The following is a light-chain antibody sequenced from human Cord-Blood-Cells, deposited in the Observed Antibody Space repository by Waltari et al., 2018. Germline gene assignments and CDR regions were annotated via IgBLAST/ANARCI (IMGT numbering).Light chain of an antibody. CDR1: QSISSY. Sequence: DIQMTQSPSSLSASVGDRVTITCRASQSISSYLNWYQQKPGKAPKLLIYAASSLQSGVPSRFSCSGSGTDFTLNISSLQPEDFGTYYCQQSYSTPWTFGQGTKVEIK. V-gene: IGKV1-39*01. CDR2: AAS. J-gene: IGKJ1*01. CDR3: QQSYSTPWT.